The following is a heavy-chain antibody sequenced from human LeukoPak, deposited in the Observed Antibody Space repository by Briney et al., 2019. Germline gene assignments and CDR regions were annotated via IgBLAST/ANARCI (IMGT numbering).Heavy chain of an antibody. Sequence: PGGSLRLSCAASGFAFSSYAMYWVRQAPGKGLEWVAVIWYDGSNKYYADSVKGRFTISRDNSKNTLYLQVNSLRAEDTAVYYCARDRGGDGINYYFDYWGQGTLVTVSS. J-gene: IGHJ4*02. V-gene: IGHV3-33*07. CDR2: IWYDGSNK. D-gene: IGHD5-24*01. CDR3: ARDRGGDGINYYFDY. CDR1: GFAFSSYA.